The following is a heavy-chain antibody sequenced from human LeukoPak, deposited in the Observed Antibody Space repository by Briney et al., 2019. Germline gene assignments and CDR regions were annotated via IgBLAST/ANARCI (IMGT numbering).Heavy chain of an antibody. J-gene: IGHJ6*03. CDR2: ISRSGSTK. V-gene: IGHV3-11*01. CDR3: ARVLRYCSGGNCYSGGLGYMDV. D-gene: IGHD2-15*01. Sequence: GGSLRLSCAASGFTFSDYYMTWIRQAPGKGLEWVSSISRSGSTKYYADSVKGRFTISRDNAKNSLFLQMNSLRAEDTAVYYCARVLRYCSGGNCYSGGLGYMDVWGKGTTVTISS. CDR1: GFTFSDYY.